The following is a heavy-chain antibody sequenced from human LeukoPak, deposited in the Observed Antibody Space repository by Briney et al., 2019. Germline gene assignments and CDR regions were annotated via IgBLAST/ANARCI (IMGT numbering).Heavy chain of an antibody. CDR3: ATGRSALIGSYYYYYMDV. CDR2: IKQDRSEK. V-gene: IGHV3-7*01. D-gene: IGHD3-22*01. CDR1: GFTFSSYW. J-gene: IGHJ6*03. Sequence: PGGSLRLSCAASGFTFSSYWMTWVRQAPGKGLEWVANIKQDRSEKYYVDSVKGRFTISRDNAKNSLYLQMNSLRADDTAVYYCATGRSALIGSYYYYYMDVWGKGTTVTVSS.